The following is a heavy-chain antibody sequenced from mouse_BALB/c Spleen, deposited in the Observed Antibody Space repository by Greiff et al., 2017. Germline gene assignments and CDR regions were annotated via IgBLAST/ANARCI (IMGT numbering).Heavy chain of an antibody. J-gene: IGHJ3*01. Sequence: VQRVESGAELVRPGASVTLSCKASGYTFTDYEMHWVKQTPVHGLEWIGAIDPETGGTAYNQKFKGKATLTADKSSSTAYMELRSLTSEDSAVYYCTSPSYYGYGFAYWGQGTLVTVSA. V-gene: IGHV1-15*01. CDR2: IDPETGGT. CDR3: TSPSYYGYGFAY. D-gene: IGHD1-2*01. CDR1: GYTFTDYE.